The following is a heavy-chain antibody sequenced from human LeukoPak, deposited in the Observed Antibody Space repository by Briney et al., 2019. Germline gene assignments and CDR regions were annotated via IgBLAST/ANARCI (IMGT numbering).Heavy chain of an antibody. Sequence: PGRSLRLSCAASGLTFSSYGMHWVRQAPGKGLEWVAVISYDGSNKYYADSVKGRFTISRDNSKNTLYLQMNSLRAEDTAVYYCAKTGDYGDWFDYWGQGTLVTVSS. D-gene: IGHD4-17*01. CDR3: AKTGDYGDWFDY. V-gene: IGHV3-30*18. CDR2: ISYDGSNK. CDR1: GLTFSSYG. J-gene: IGHJ4*02.